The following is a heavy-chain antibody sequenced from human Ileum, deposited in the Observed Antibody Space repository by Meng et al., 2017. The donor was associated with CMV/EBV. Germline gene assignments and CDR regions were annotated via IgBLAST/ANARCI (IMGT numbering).Heavy chain of an antibody. J-gene: IGHJ4*02. CDR2: IYADGST. CDR1: GFTVSSNY. CDR3: ARTVGYTYGLGN. Sequence: VPRVASGGALNQPGGSLRLSWAASGFTVSSNYMSWVRQAPGKGLEWVSHIYADGSTYYADSVKGRFTISRDNPKNTLYLQMNTLRAEDTAVFYCARTVGYTYGLGNWGQGTLVTVSS. D-gene: IGHD5-18*01. V-gene: IGHV3-53*01.